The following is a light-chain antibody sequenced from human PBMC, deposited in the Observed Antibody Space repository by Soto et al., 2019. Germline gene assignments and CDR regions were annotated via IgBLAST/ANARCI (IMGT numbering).Light chain of an antibody. CDR1: RSNIGTNP. CDR2: NDK. J-gene: IGLJ1*01. V-gene: IGLV1-44*01. CDR3: GAWDSSLKGYG. Sequence: QSVLTQPPSASGTPGQRVTISCSGDRSNIGTNPVAWYQQLPGTAPKLLINNDKHRPSGVPDRFSGSRSGASASLAISGLQSDDEADYFCGAWDSSLKGYGFGTGTKLTVL.